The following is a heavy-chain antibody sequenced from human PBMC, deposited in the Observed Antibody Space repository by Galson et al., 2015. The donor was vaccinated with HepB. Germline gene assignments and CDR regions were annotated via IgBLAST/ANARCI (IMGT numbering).Heavy chain of an antibody. CDR3: ARALLPTSDYYDSSGYYHAEYFQH. CDR1: GFTFSSYS. J-gene: IGHJ1*01. V-gene: IGHV3-21*01. D-gene: IGHD3-22*01. CDR2: ISSSSSYI. Sequence: SLRLSCAASGFTFSSYSMNWVRQAPGKGLEWVSSISSSSSYIYYADSVKGRFTISRDNAKNSLYLQMNSLRAEDTAAYYCARALLPTSDYYDSSGYYHAEYFQHWGQGTLVTVSS.